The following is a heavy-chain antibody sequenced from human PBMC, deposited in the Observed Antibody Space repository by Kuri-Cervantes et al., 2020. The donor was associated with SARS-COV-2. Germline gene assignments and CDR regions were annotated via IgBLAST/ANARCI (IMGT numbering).Heavy chain of an antibody. CDR1: GYTFTSSG. J-gene: IGHJ4*02. CDR2: ISAYNGNT. Sequence: ASVKVSCKASGYTFTSSGISWVRQAPGQGLEWMGWISAYNGNTNYAQKLQGRVTMTTDTSTSTAYMELRSLRSDDTAVYYCAREKLRYFDWSKPPTPEYYSDYWGQGTLVTVSS. V-gene: IGHV1-18*01. CDR3: AREKLRYFDWSKPPTPEYYSDY. D-gene: IGHD3-9*01.